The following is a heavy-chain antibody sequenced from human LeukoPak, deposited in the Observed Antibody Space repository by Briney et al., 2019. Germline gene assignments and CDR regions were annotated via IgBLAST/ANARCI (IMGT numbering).Heavy chain of an antibody. D-gene: IGHD1-26*01. V-gene: IGHV1-2*02. CDR1: GYIFTGYY. CDR3: ARVGKYEK. CDR2: INPNSGGT. J-gene: IGHJ4*02. Sequence: GASVKVSCKASGYIFTGYYIHWVRQAPGQGLEWMGWINPNSGGTDYAQKFQGRVTMTRDTSISTAYMELRSLRSDDTAVYYCARVGKYEKWGQGTLVTVSS.